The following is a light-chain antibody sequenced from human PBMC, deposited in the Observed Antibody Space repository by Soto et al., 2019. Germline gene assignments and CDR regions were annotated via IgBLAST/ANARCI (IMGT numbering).Light chain of an antibody. J-gene: IGKJ2*01. CDR3: QQRSNGYT. CDR2: DAS. V-gene: IGKV3-11*01. CDR1: QSVSNY. Sequence: EIVLTQSPATLSLSPGERATLSCRASQSVSNYLAWYQQKPGQAPGLLIYDASKRATGIPARFSGSGSGTDFTLTSSSLEPEDFAVYFCQQRSNGYTFGQGTKLEIK.